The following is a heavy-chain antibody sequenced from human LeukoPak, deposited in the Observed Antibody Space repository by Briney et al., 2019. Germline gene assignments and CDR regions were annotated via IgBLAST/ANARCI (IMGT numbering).Heavy chain of an antibody. CDR1: GFTFSSYA. D-gene: IGHD3-3*01. V-gene: IGHV3-53*04. CDR2: IYSGGST. CDR3: ARGFSPDFWTGHYFDY. J-gene: IGHJ4*02. Sequence: GGSLRLSCAASGFTFSSYAMSWVRQAPGKGMEWVSVIYSGGSTYYADSVKGRFTISRHNSKNTLYLQMNSLRAEDTAVYYCARGFSPDFWTGHYFDYWGQGTLVTVSS.